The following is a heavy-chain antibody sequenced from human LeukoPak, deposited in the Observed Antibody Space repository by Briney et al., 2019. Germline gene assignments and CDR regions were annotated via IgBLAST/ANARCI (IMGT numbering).Heavy chain of an antibody. CDR3: ARGGLGYYFDY. J-gene: IGHJ4*02. V-gene: IGHV3-48*04. D-gene: IGHD3/OR15-3a*01. Sequence: GGSLRLSCAASGFTFSIYSMNWVRQAPGKGLEWVSYISSSGSTIYYADSVKGRFTISRDNAKNSLYLQMNSLRAEDTAVYYCARGGLGYYFDYWGQGTLVTVSS. CDR1: GFTFSIYS. CDR2: ISSSGSTI.